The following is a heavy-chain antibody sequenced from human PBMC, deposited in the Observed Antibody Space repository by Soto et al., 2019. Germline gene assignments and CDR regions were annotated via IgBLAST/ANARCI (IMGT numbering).Heavy chain of an antibody. CDR3: ARVFGFGGMDV. CDR1: GGSISSGGYY. Sequence: QVQLQESGPGLVKPSQTLSLTCTVSGGSISSGGYYWSWSRQHPGKGLEWIGYIYYYGSTYYNPSLKSRVTISVDTAKNQFALRLSSLTAADTAVYYCARVFGFGGMDVWGQGTTVTVSS. J-gene: IGHJ6*02. D-gene: IGHD3-10*01. V-gene: IGHV4-31*03. CDR2: IYYYGST.